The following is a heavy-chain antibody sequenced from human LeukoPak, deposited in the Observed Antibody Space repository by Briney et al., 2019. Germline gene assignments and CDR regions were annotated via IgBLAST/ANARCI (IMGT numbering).Heavy chain of an antibody. V-gene: IGHV1-2*02. CDR1: GYTFTGYY. J-gene: IGHJ6*03. D-gene: IGHD2-21*02. Sequence: GASVKVSCKASGYTFTGYYMHWVRQAPGQGLEWMGWINPNSGGTNYAQKFQGRVTMTRDTSISTAYMELSRLRSDDTAVYYCAREVKGAGLSGDFYPYYYMDVWGKGTTVTVSS. CDR2: INPNSGGT. CDR3: AREVKGAGLSGDFYPYYYMDV.